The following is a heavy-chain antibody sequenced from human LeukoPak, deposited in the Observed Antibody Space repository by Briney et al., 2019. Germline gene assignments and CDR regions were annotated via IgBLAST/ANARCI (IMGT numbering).Heavy chain of an antibody. J-gene: IGHJ4*02. CDR2: IYYSGST. V-gene: IGHV4-59*01. Sequence: SETLSLTCTASGGSISTYCWNWIRQPPGKGLEWIWYIYYSGSTNYHPSLEGRVTISVDTSKNHFSLKLSSVTAADTAMYYCARDGSARYYFDYWGQGTLVTVSS. CDR3: ARDGSARYYFDY. CDR1: GGSISTYC.